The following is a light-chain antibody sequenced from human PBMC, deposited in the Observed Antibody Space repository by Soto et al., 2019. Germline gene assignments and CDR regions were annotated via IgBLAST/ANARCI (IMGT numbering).Light chain of an antibody. Sequence: QLVLTQPPSVSGAPGQRVTISCTGSSSNIGAGYDVHWYQHLPGTAPKLLIYANTNRPSGVPDRFSGSKSGTSASLAITGLQAEDEADYYCQSYDSSLSVVVFGGGTKLTVL. CDR2: ANT. CDR3: QSYDSSLSVVV. J-gene: IGLJ2*01. V-gene: IGLV1-40*01. CDR1: SSNIGAGYD.